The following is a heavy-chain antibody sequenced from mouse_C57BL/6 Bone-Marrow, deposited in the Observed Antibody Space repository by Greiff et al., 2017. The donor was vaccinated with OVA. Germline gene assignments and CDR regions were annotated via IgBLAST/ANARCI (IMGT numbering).Heavy chain of an antibody. D-gene: IGHD1-1*01. V-gene: IGHV1-55*01. J-gene: IGHJ1*03. Sequence: VQLQQPGAELVKPGASVKMSCKASGYTFTSYWITWVKQRPGQGLEWIGDIYPGSGSTNYNEKFKSKATLTVDTSSSTAYMQLSRLTSEDSAVYYCARLGYYGSYWYFDVWGTGTTVTVSS. CDR1: GYTFTSYW. CDR2: IYPGSGST. CDR3: ARLGYYGSYWYFDV.